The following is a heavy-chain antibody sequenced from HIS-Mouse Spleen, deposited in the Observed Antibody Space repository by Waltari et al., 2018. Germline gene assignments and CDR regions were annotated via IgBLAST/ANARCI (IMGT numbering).Heavy chain of an antibody. Sequence: EGQLVETGGGLIQPGGSLRLSCAASGFPVSSNYISWVRQAPGKGLEWVSVIYSGGSTYYADSVKGRFTISRDNSKNTLYLQMNSLRAEDTAVYYCARDHGDSSSWYWYFDLWGRGTLVTVSS. CDR3: ARDHGDSSSWYWYFDL. CDR2: IYSGGST. J-gene: IGHJ2*01. V-gene: IGHV3-53*02. D-gene: IGHD6-13*01. CDR1: GFPVSSNY.